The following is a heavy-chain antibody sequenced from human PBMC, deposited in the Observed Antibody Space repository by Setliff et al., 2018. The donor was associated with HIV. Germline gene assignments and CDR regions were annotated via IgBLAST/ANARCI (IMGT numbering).Heavy chain of an antibody. J-gene: IGHJ6*03. CDR3: ARDKGYYYMDV. CDR2: IYTSGST. Sequence: PSETLSLTCVVSGGSISRSYWSWIRQSAGKGLEWIGRIYTSGSTNDNPSLKSRTTISVDTSNNQFSLRLSSVTAADTAVYYCARDKGYYYMDVWGKGITVTV. V-gene: IGHV4-4*07. CDR1: GGSISRSY.